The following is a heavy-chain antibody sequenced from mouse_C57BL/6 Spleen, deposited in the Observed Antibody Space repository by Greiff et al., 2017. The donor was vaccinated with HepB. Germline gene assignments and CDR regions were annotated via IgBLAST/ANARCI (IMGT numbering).Heavy chain of an antibody. CDR1: GYAFSSYW. CDR2: IYPGDGDT. V-gene: IGHV1-80*01. CDR3: ATLITTGVENYFDY. J-gene: IGHJ2*01. D-gene: IGHD1-1*01. Sequence: VQLKESGAELVKPGASVKISCKASGYAFSSYWMNWVKQRPGKGLEWIGQIYPGDGDTNYNGKFKGKATLTADKSSSTAYMQLSSLTSEDSAVYFCATLITTGVENYFDYWGQGTTLTVSS.